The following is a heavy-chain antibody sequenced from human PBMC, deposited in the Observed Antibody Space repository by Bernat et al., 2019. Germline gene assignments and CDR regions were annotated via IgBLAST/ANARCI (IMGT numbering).Heavy chain of an antibody. CDR1: GYTFTSYG. CDR3: ARDENLVRGVNGVDT. D-gene: IGHD3-10*01. V-gene: IGHV1-18*01. J-gene: IGHJ5*02. CDR2: ISAYNVNT. Sequence: QVQLVQSGAEVKKPGASVKVSCNASGYTFTSYGISWVRQAPGQGLEWMGCISAYNVNTNYAQKLQCRFTMTTDTSTSTAYMELRSLRSDDTAVYYCARDENLVRGVNGVDTWGQGTLVTVS.